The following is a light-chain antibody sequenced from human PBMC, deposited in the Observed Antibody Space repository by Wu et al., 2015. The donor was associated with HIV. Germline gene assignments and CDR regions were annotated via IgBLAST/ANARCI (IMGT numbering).Light chain of an antibody. CDR2: DTS. Sequence: DIVMTQSPATLSVSPGERATLSCRASQSVSSNLAWYQQKPGQAPRLLIYDTSTRATGIPARFSGSGPGTEFTLSISNIQSEDFAVYYCQQYSNWPPETFGQGTKVEIK. J-gene: IGKJ1*01. CDR3: QQYSNWPPET. V-gene: IGKV3-15*01. CDR1: QSVSSN.